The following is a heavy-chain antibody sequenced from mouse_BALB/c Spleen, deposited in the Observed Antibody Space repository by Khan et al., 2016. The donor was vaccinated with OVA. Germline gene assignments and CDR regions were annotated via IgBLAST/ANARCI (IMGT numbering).Heavy chain of an antibody. J-gene: IGHJ2*01. Sequence: EVQLQESGPGLVKPSQSLFLTCTVTGYSITSGYGWNWIRQFPGNKLEWMGYISYSGCTNYNPSLKRRISITRDTSKNQFILQLNSVTTEDTATYCCARTARLKYWGQGTTLTVSS. D-gene: IGHD3-3*01. V-gene: IGHV3-2*02. CDR1: GYSITSGYG. CDR3: ARTARLKY. CDR2: ISYSGCT.